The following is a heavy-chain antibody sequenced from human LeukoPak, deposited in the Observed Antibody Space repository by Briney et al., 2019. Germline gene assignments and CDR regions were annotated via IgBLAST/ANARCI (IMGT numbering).Heavy chain of an antibody. CDR3: ATRPGGSDRYYAYVDY. V-gene: IGHV4-61*08. Sequence: SETLSLTCAVSGGSFSSGGSYWSWIRQPPGKGLEWIVYICGSGSTNYNLSLKSRVIVSVDTCKNQFSLRLSSVTAADTAVYYCATRPGGSDRYYAYVDYWGQGALVTVSS. CDR2: ICGSGST. J-gene: IGHJ4*02. D-gene: IGHD3-10*01. CDR1: GGSFSSGGSY.